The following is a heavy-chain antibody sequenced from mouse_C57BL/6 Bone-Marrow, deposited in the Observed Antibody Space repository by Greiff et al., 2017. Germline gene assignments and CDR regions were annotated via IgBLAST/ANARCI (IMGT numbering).Heavy chain of an antibody. Sequence: EVKLMESGAELVRPGASVKLSCTASGFNIKDDYMHWVKQRPEQGLEWIGWIDPENGDTEYASKFQGKATITADTSSNTAYLQLSSLTSEDTAVYYCTSLGQGFDYWGQGTTLTVSS. D-gene: IGHD3-3*01. CDR2: IDPENGDT. V-gene: IGHV14-4*01. CDR1: GFNIKDDY. J-gene: IGHJ2*01. CDR3: TSLGQGFDY.